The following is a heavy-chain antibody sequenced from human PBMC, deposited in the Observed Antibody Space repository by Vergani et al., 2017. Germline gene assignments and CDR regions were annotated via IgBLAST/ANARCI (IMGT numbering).Heavy chain of an antibody. Sequence: QVQLQESGPGLVKPSQTLSLTCTVSGGSISSGSYYWSGIRQPAGKGLEWIGRIHTNGVIHYNPSLNSRATISVDTSRNQISLKLTSVTATDTAIYFCARGNPYVDFDIWGQGTMITVSS. CDR1: GGSISSGSYY. J-gene: IGHJ3*02. CDR2: IHTNGVI. V-gene: IGHV4-61*02. D-gene: IGHD3-16*01. CDR3: ARGNPYVDFDI.